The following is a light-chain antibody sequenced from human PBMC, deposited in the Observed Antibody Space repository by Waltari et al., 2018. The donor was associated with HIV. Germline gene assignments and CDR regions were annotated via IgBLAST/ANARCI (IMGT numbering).Light chain of an antibody. CDR2: NTN. Sequence: QSVLTQPPSVSGAPGQRVTLSCTGSNSNIGTHDVQWYQQLPGTDPQLLIYNTNSRPSGVPDRFSGSKSGTSASLAITGLQAEDEADYFCQSSDSTLSGSVFGGGTKLTVL. CDR1: NSNIGTHD. CDR3: QSSDSTLSGSV. V-gene: IGLV1-40*01. J-gene: IGLJ2*01.